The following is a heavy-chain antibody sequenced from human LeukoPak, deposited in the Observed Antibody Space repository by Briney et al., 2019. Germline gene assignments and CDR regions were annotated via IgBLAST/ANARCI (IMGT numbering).Heavy chain of an antibody. V-gene: IGHV3-53*01. Sequence: GGSLRLSCAASGLTVSSSYMSWVRQAPGKGLEWVSVLYSGGNTYYADSVKDRFTISRDNSKNTLYLQMNSLRGEDTAVYYCARGHIAVAGFYGAGPSDYWGQGTLVTVSS. D-gene: IGHD6-19*01. J-gene: IGHJ4*02. CDR3: ARGHIAVAGFYGAGPSDY. CDR2: LYSGGNT. CDR1: GLTVSSSY.